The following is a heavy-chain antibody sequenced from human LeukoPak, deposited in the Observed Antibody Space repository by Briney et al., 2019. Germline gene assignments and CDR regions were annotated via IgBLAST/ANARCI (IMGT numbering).Heavy chain of an antibody. Sequence: GGSLRLSCAASGFTFSSYAINWVRQAPGKGLEWVSSISSSSTYIYYADSVKGRFTISRDNAKNTLYLQLNSLRAEDTAVYYCVGAYDLRFWGQGTLVTVSS. J-gene: IGHJ4*02. CDR3: VGAYDLRF. CDR2: ISSSSTYI. CDR1: GFTFSSYA. V-gene: IGHV3-21*01. D-gene: IGHD5-12*01.